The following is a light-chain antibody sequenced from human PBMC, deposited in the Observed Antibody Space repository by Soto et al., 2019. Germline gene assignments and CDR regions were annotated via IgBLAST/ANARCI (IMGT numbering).Light chain of an antibody. CDR3: TSYTTISTYV. CDR2: EVT. V-gene: IGLV2-14*01. J-gene: IGLJ1*01. CDR1: SLDVGIYNY. Sequence: QSALTPPAFASGSPGQSIAIACTGSSLDVGIYNYVSWYQQHPGKVPKLIIYEVTSRPSGVSIRFSGSKSGNTASLTISGLQAEDEADYYCTSYTTISTYVFATETKVTIL.